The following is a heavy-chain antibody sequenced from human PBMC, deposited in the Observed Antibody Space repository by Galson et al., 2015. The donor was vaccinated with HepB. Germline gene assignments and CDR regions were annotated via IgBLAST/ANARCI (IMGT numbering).Heavy chain of an antibody. V-gene: IGHV2-5*02. CDR3: AHMDLGLTSFAY. Sequence: PALVKPTQTLTLTCTFSGFSLNSRGVGVGWLRQPPGKALEWLALIFWDDDQRYTPLLKSRISVTKDTPKNQVVLKLTSVDPVDTATYYCAHMDLGLTSFAYWGQGTLVTVSS. CDR1: GFSLNSRGVG. J-gene: IGHJ4*02. D-gene: IGHD3/OR15-3a*01. CDR2: IFWDDDQ.